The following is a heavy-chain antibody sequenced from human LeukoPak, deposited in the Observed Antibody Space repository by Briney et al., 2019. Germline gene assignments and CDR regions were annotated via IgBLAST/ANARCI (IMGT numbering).Heavy chain of an antibody. CDR3: ARQGTYFNIFTGYRPDQF. V-gene: IGHV4-59*04. D-gene: IGHD3-9*01. Sequence: GSLRLSCAASGFTFSSYAMHWVRQPPGKGLEWIGNIYYSGTTYYNPSLKSRVSVSMDTSKKQFSLKLRSMTAADTAVYYCARQGTYFNIFTGYRPDQFWGQGTLVTVSS. CDR2: IYYSGTT. J-gene: IGHJ4*02. CDR1: GFTFSSYAMH.